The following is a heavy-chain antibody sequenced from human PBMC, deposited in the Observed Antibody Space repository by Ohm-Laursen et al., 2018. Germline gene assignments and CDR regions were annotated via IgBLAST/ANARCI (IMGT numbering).Heavy chain of an antibody. CDR2: IYSAGGT. D-gene: IGHD6-13*01. Sequence: SLRLSCTASGFSVSSNYMSWVRQAPGKGLEWVSVIYSAGGTYYSDSVKGRFTISRDNSKNTLYLQMNSLRAEDTAVYYCARCKQPRDYYGMDVWGQGTTVTVSS. V-gene: IGHV3-53*01. CDR3: ARCKQPRDYYGMDV. J-gene: IGHJ6*02. CDR1: GFSVSSNY.